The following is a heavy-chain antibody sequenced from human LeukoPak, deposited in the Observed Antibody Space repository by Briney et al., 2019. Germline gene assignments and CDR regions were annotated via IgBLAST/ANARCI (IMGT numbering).Heavy chain of an antibody. CDR2: ISSGGSTI. Sequence: GGSLRLSCAASEFTFSNYEMNWVRQAPGKGLEWVSCISSGGSTIYYADSVKDRFTISRDNAKNTLYLQMNSLRAEDTAVYYCARDPNYGSGSYADYWGQGTLVTVSS. CDR1: EFTFSNYE. CDR3: ARDPNYGSGSYADY. V-gene: IGHV3-48*03. J-gene: IGHJ4*02. D-gene: IGHD3-10*01.